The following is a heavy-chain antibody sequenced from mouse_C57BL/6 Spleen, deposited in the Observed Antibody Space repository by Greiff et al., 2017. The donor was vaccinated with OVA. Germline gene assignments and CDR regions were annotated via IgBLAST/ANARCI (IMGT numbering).Heavy chain of an antibody. D-gene: IGHD1-1*01. CDR2: INPNNGGT. J-gene: IGHJ3*01. V-gene: IGHV1-22*01. CDR3: ARPYYYGSSPFAY. Sequence: VQLQQSGPELVKPGASVKMSCKASGYTFTDYNMPWVKQSHGKSLEWIGYINPNNGGTSYNQKFKGKATLTVNKSSSTASMELRSLTSEESAVYDCARPYYYGSSPFAYWGQGTLVTVSA. CDR1: GYTFTDYN.